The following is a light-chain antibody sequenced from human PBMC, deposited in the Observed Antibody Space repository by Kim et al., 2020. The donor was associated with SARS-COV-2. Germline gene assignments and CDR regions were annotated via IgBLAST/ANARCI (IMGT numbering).Light chain of an antibody. CDR1: QNIRSTC. CDR3: QQYDTSRT. V-gene: IGKV3-20*01. J-gene: IGKJ1*01. Sequence: FPRLRAPLPCRASQNIRSTCLAWYQHNPGQAPRLLIHGTSTRATGTPDRFSGSGSETDFTLPITRLDPEDFALNFCQQYDTSRTFGQGTKVEIK. CDR2: GTS.